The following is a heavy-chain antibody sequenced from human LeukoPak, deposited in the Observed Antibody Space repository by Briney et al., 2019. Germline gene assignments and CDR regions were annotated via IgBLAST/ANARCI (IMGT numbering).Heavy chain of an antibody. D-gene: IGHD6-13*01. J-gene: IGHJ3*02. V-gene: IGHV3-21*01. Sequence: GGSLRLSCAASGFTFSDYSMNWVRQAPGKGLEWVSSISSSSTYIYYADSVKGRFTISRENTKNSFYLQMNNLGAGDTAVYYCARGADYSSSWYRESDAFDIWGQGILVTVSS. CDR1: GFTFSDYS. CDR3: ARGADYSSSWYRESDAFDI. CDR2: ISSSSTYI.